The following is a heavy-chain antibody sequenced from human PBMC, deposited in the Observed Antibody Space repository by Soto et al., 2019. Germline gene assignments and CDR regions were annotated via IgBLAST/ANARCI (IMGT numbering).Heavy chain of an antibody. CDR2: IYYSGST. V-gene: IGHV4-31*03. D-gene: IGHD3-10*01. CDR3: AREGVNGSGSHYRRVDP. CDR1: GGSISSGGYY. J-gene: IGHJ5*02. Sequence: SETLSLTCTVSGGSISSGGYYWSWIRQHPGKGLEWIGYIYYSGSTYYNPSLKSRVTISVDTSKNQFSLKLSSVTAADTAVYYCAREGVNGSGSHYRRVDPWGQGTLVTVSS.